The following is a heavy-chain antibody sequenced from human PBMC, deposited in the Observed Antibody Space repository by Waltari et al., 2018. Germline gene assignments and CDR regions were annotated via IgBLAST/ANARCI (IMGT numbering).Heavy chain of an antibody. J-gene: IGHJ4*02. D-gene: IGHD4-4*01. V-gene: IGHV3-33*01. Sequence: QVQLVESGGGVVQPGRSLRLSCAASGFTFSSYGMHWVRQAPGKGLEWVAVIWYDGSNKYYADSVKGRFTISRDNSKNTLYLQMNSLRAEDTAVYYCARDISYTYVDYWGQGTLVIVSS. CDR2: IWYDGSNK. CDR1: GFTFSSYG. CDR3: ARDISYTYVDY.